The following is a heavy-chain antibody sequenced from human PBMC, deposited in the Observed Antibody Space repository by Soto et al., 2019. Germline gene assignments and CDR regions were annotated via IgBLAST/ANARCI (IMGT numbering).Heavy chain of an antibody. J-gene: IGHJ5*02. D-gene: IGHD3-10*01. CDR1: GGSISSGYYY. CDR2: IYYSGNT. Sequence: SETLSLTCSVSGGSISSGYYYWSWIRQPPGKGLEWIGNIYYSGNTYYNPSLKSRVTMSVDTSKNQFSLKLSSVSAADTAVYYCARAVNYYGSGSFYWWFDPWGQGTLVTVSS. CDR3: ARAVNYYGSGSFYWWFDP. V-gene: IGHV4-30-4*02.